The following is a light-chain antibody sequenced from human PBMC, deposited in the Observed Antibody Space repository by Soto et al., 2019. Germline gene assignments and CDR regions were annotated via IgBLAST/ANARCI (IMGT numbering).Light chain of an antibody. CDR2: AAS. J-gene: IGKJ1*01. CDR1: RDVGSD. CDR3: LQDYGDSWT. V-gene: IGKV1-6*01. Sequence: TQMTQSPLSLSASVGERIIITCRASRDVGSDVSWYQQKPGQAPKLVIYAASNLYTGVPSRFSGRRSGTEFTLTISSLQPEDFASYYCLQDYGDSWTFGQGTKVEIE.